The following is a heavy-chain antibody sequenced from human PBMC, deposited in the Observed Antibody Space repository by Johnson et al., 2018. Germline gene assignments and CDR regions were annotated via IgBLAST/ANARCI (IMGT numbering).Heavy chain of an antibody. J-gene: IGHJ4*02. Sequence: QVQLVESGGGVVQPGRSLRLSCAASGFTFSSYGMHWVRQAPGKGLEWVAVIWSDGSNKYYADSVKGRFTISRDNSKNTLYLQMNSLRAEDTAVYYCAKDFGSSLPYYFDYWGQGTLVTVSS. D-gene: IGHD6-13*01. CDR3: AKDFGSSLPYYFDY. CDR2: IWSDGSNK. CDR1: GFTFSSYG. V-gene: IGHV3-33*06.